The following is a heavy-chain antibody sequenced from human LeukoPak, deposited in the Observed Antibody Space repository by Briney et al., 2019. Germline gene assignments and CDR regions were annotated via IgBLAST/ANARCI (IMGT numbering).Heavy chain of an antibody. CDR2: ISAYNDNT. CDR1: GYTFTNYG. V-gene: IGHV1-18*01. Sequence: ASVKVSCKASGYTFTNYGISWVRQAPGQGLEWMGWISAYNDNTKYSQKFQGRVTITRDTSASTAYMELSSLRSEDTAVYYCARDTGYGSGSTFDYWGQGTLVTVSS. CDR3: ARDTGYGSGSTFDY. J-gene: IGHJ4*02. D-gene: IGHD3-10*01.